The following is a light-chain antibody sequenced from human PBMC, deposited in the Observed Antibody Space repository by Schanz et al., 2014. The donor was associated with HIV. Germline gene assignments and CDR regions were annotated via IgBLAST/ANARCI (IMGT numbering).Light chain of an antibody. CDR1: QSVSSN. J-gene: IGKJ1*01. V-gene: IGKV3-20*01. CDR2: GTF. Sequence: EIVMTQSPATLSVSPGERATLSCRASQSVSSNLAWYQQKPAQAPRLLISGTFTSATDIPDRFSGSGSGTDFTLTISRLEPADMAVYYCQQYGGSPTFGQGTKVEIK. CDR3: QQYGGSPT.